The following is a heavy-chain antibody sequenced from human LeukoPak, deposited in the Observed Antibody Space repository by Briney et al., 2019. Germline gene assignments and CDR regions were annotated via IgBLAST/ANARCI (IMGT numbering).Heavy chain of an antibody. J-gene: IGHJ6*02. CDR1: GFTLGDYG. Sequence: GRSLRLSCTASGFTLGDYGLSWVRQAPGRGLECVGFIRRIPYGGTTEYAASVKGRFIISRDDSNSIAYLQMNSLKTDNTAVYYCSRFVVGGFGDMDVWGQGTTVTVSS. D-gene: IGHD2-21*01. CDR2: IRRIPYGGTT. V-gene: IGHV3-49*04. CDR3: SRFVVGGFGDMDV.